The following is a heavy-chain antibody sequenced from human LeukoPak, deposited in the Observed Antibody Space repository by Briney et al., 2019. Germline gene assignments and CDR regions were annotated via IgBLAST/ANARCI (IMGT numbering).Heavy chain of an antibody. CDR2: ISYDGSNR. J-gene: IGHJ4*02. CDR1: GFTFSSYA. V-gene: IGHV3-30*04. Sequence: GRSLRLSCAASGFTFSSYAMHTVRQAPGKGLEGVAVISYDGSNRYYADSAKGRFTISRDNSKNTLYLQMNSLRAEETALYYCSMGGGRAAVAPDYWGQGTLVTVSS. D-gene: IGHD2-15*01. CDR3: SMGGGRAAVAPDY.